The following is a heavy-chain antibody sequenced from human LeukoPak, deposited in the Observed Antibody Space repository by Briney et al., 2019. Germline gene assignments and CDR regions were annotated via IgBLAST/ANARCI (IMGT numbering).Heavy chain of an antibody. CDR2: ISGSGGST. CDR3: AKDRGFLEFVVVPAANDY. CDR1: GFTFSSYA. D-gene: IGHD2-2*01. Sequence: GGSLRLSCAASGFTFSSYAMSWVRQAPGKGLEWVSAISGSGGSTYYADSVKGRFTISRDNSKNTLYLQMNSLRAEDTAVYYCAKDRGFLEFVVVPAANDYWGQGTLVTVSS. V-gene: IGHV3-23*01. J-gene: IGHJ4*02.